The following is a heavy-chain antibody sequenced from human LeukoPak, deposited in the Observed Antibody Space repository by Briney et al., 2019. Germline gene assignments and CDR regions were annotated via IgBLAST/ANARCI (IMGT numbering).Heavy chain of an antibody. J-gene: IGHJ4*02. CDR1: GYTFTNYY. V-gene: IGHV1-46*01. D-gene: IGHD6-19*01. CDR2: INPSGGST. Sequence: ASVKVCCKASGYTFTNYYMHWVRQAPGQGLEWMGIINPSGGSTSFAQKFQGRVTMTRDTSTSTVYMELSSLRSEDTAVYYCARDVGPSQSSGCYYFDSWGQGTLVTVSS. CDR3: ARDVGPSQSSGCYYFDS.